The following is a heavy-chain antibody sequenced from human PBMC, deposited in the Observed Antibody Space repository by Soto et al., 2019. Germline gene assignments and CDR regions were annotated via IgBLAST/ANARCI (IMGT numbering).Heavy chain of an antibody. D-gene: IGHD6-6*01. J-gene: IGHJ5*02. CDR2: IIPMFGTA. V-gene: IGHV1-69*13. CDR3: ATTIAARHNWFAP. CDR1: GGTFSSYA. Sequence: SVKVSCKASGGTFSSYAISWVRQAPGRGREWMGGIIPMFGTANCAQKFEGRVTITADESTSTADMELSSLRAEGPAVYYCATTIAARHNWFAPGGQATPVTV.